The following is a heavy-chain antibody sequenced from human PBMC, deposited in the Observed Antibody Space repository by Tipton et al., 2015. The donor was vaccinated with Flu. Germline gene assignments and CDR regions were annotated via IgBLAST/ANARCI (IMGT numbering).Heavy chain of an antibody. CDR2: IDYVGDT. J-gene: IGHJ4*02. CDR3: ARLSYYDVDLKNFYFDY. D-gene: IGHD3-10*02. V-gene: IGHV4-39*01. CDR1: GGSIRSYF. Sequence: TLSLTCAVSGGSIRSYFGGWIRQPPGKGLELIGTIDYVGDTHYNPSLKSRVTISVDTSKGQFSLKLRSVTAADTAVYYCARLSYYDVDLKNFYFDYWGQGALVTVSS.